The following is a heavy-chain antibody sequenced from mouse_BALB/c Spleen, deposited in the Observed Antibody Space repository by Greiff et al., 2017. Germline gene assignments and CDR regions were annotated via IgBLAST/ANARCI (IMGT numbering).Heavy chain of an antibody. CDR1: GYTFTSYV. J-gene: IGHJ2*01. CDR3: AREGDGYFLDD. D-gene: IGHD2-3*01. V-gene: IGHV1-14*01. Sequence: VQLKESGPELVKPGASVKMSCKASGYTFTSYVMHWVKQKPGQGLEWIGYINPYNDGTKYNEKFKGKATLTSDKSSSTAYMELSSLTSEDSAVYYCAREGDGYFLDDWGQGTTLTVSS. CDR2: INPYNDGT.